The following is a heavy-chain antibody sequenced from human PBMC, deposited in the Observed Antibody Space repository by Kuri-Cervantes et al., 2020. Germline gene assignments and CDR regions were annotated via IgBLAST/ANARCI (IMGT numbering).Heavy chain of an antibody. J-gene: IGHJ4*02. CDR2: ISYDGSNK. CDR3: ARDWYKDSSALDGY. D-gene: IGHD3-22*01. V-gene: IGHV3-30-3*01. CDR1: GFTFSSYA. Sequence: GGSLRLSCAASGFTFSSYAMHWVRQAPGKGLEWVAVISYDGSNKYYADSVKGRFTIARDNSKNTLYLQMNSLRAEDTAVYYCARDWYKDSSALDGYWGQGTLVTVSS.